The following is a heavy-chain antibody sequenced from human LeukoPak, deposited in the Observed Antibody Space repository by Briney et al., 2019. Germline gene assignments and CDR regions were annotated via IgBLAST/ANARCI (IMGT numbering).Heavy chain of an antibody. J-gene: IGHJ4*02. V-gene: IGHV3-23*01. CDR2: ISGSGGST. CDR1: GFTFSSYA. CDR3: AYSGSYFSYFDY. D-gene: IGHD1-26*01. Sequence: PGGSLRLSCAASGFTFSSYAMSWVRQAPGKGLEWVSAISGSGGSTYYADSVKGRFTISRDNSKNTLYPQMNSLRAEDTAVYYCAYSGSYFSYFDYWGQGTLVTVSS.